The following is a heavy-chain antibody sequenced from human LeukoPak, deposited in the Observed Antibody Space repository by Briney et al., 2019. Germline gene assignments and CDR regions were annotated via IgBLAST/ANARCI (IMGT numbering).Heavy chain of an antibody. CDR2: MNPNSGHT. J-gene: IGHJ1*01. Sequence: GASVKVSCKASGYTFTSYDINWVRQATGQGLEWMGWMNPNSGHTGYAQKFQGRVTMTRNTSISTAYMELSSLRSEDTAVYYCYYDSSGYYPGGYFQHWGQGTLVTVSS. D-gene: IGHD3-22*01. V-gene: IGHV1-8*01. CDR3: YYDSSGYYPGGYFQH. CDR1: GYTFTSYD.